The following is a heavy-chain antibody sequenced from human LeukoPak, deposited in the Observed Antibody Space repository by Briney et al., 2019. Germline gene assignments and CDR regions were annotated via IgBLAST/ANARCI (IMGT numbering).Heavy chain of an antibody. J-gene: IGHJ4*02. Sequence: ASVKVSCKASGYTFTSYGISWVRQAPGQGLEWMGWISAYSGNTNYAQKLQGRVTMTTDTSTSTAYMELRSLRSDDTAVYYCARVGRFLEWLLWDYWGQGTLVTVSS. CDR2: ISAYSGNT. V-gene: IGHV1-18*01. CDR3: ARVGRFLEWLLWDY. CDR1: GYTFTSYG. D-gene: IGHD3-3*01.